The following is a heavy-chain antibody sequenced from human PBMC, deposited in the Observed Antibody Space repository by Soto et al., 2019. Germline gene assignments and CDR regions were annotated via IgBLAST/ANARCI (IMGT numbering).Heavy chain of an antibody. Sequence: EVQLVESGGGLVQPGGSLRLSCAASGFTFSSYWMHWVRQAPGKGLVWVSRINSDGSSTSYADSVKGRFTISRDNAKNTLYQQMNSLRAEDTAVYYCARERTSMIVVGTTDYWGQGTLVTVSS. D-gene: IGHD3-22*01. CDR3: ARERTSMIVVGTTDY. CDR2: INSDGSST. V-gene: IGHV3-74*01. CDR1: GFTFSSYW. J-gene: IGHJ4*02.